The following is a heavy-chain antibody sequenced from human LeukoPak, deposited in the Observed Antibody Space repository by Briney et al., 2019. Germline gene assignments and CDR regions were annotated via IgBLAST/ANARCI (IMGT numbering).Heavy chain of an antibody. Sequence: GGSLRLSCAASGFTFSSYDMHWVRQATGKGLEWVSAIGTAGDTYYPGSVKGRFTISRENAKNSLYLQMNSLRADDTAVYYCVKEGDGSGSYYNVYFNYWGQGTLVTVSS. CDR3: VKEGDGSGSYYNVYFNY. CDR2: IGTAGDT. J-gene: IGHJ4*02. D-gene: IGHD3-10*01. CDR1: GFTFSSYD. V-gene: IGHV3-13*04.